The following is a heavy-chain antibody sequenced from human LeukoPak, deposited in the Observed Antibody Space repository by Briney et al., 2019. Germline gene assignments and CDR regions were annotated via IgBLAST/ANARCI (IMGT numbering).Heavy chain of an antibody. CDR1: GFTFTNYG. J-gene: IGHJ6*03. D-gene: IGHD2-2*01. CDR3: ARTAKDIVIVPASYYMDV. V-gene: IGHV3-21*01. Sequence: GVLRLSCAASGFTFTNYGMNWVRQPPGKGLEWVSSISSSGTSIDYADSVKGRFTVPRDSATNSLYLQMNSLRAEDTAVYYCARTAKDIVIVPASYYMDVWGKGTTVTVSS. CDR2: ISSSGTSI.